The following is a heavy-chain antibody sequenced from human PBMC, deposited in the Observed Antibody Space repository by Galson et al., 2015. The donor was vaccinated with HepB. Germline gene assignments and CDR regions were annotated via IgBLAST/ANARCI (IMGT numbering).Heavy chain of an antibody. V-gene: IGHV3-66*01. CDR3: ARRHPGPYFTHVFDI. D-gene: IGHD3-9*01. CDR2: IYSGGST. J-gene: IGHJ3*02. CDR1: GFTVSSNY. Sequence: SLRLSCAASGFTVSSNYMNWVRQAPGKGLEWVSVIYSGGSTYYDDSVKGRFTISRDNSKNTLYLQLNSLRAEDTAVYYCARRHPGPYFTHVFDIWGQGTMVTVSS.